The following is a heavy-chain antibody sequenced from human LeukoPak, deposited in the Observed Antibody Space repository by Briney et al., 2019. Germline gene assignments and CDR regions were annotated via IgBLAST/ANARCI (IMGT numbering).Heavy chain of an antibody. D-gene: IGHD6-6*01. CDR3: ARGIAQYMFDP. CDR1: GYTFTGYY. V-gene: IGHV1-8*02. Sequence: ASVKVSCKASGYTFTGYYIHWVRQATGQGLEWMGWMNPNSGNTGYAQKFQGRVTMTRNTSISTAYMELSSLRSEDTAVYYCARGIAQYMFDPWGQGTLVTVSS. J-gene: IGHJ5*02. CDR2: MNPNSGNT.